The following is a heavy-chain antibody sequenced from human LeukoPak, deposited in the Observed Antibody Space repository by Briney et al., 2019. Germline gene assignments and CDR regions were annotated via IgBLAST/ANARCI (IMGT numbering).Heavy chain of an antibody. CDR1: GFTFSRYA. CDR3: VKDSSSGSYFDY. V-gene: IGHV3-64D*06. CDR2: ISSSGGST. J-gene: IGHJ4*02. D-gene: IGHD3-10*01. Sequence: GGSLRLSCSASGFTFSRYAMHWVRQAPGKGLEYVSAISSSGGSTYYADSVKGRFTISRDNSRNTLHLQMSSLRVEDTAVYYCVKDSSSGSYFDYWGQGTLVTVSS.